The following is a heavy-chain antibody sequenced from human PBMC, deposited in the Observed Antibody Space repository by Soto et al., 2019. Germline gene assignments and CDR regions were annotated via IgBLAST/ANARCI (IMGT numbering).Heavy chain of an antibody. J-gene: IGHJ4*02. CDR1: GGSISSYY. CDR3: ARAHVRYSGYDSPYFDY. D-gene: IGHD5-12*01. Sequence: SETVSLTCTVSGGSISSYYWSWIRQPPGKGLEWIGYIYYSGSTNYNPSLKSRVTISVDTSKNQFSLKLSSVTAADTAVYYCARAHVRYSGYDSPYFDYWGQGTLVTVS. V-gene: IGHV4-59*01. CDR2: IYYSGST.